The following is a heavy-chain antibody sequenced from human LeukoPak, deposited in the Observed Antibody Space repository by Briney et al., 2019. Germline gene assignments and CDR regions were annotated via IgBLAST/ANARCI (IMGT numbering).Heavy chain of an antibody. V-gene: IGHV1-18*01. CDR3: ARDGLGSWGSYRELDS. CDR1: GYTFRIYG. CDR2: VSTSNGNT. J-gene: IGHJ4*02. Sequence: ASVKVSCKASGYTFRIYGFSWMRQAPGQGLEWVGWVSTSNGNTKYAQNFQGRVTLTTETSTTTAYMELRDLRSDDTAVYYCARDGLGSWGSYRELDSWGQGTLVTVSS. D-gene: IGHD3-16*02.